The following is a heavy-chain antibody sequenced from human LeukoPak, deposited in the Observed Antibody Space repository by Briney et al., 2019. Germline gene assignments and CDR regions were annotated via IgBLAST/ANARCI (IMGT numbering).Heavy chain of an antibody. CDR2: IHYSGST. J-gene: IGHJ6*02. CDR1: GGSISSYY. V-gene: IGHV4-59*12. D-gene: IGHD6-19*01. Sequence: SETLSLTCTVSGGSISSYYWSWIRQPPGKGLEWIGYIHYSGSTNYNPSLKSRVTISVDTSKNQFSLKLSSVTAADTAVYYCARERLAGLYYYYGMDVWGQGTTVTVSS. CDR3: ARERLAGLYYYYGMDV.